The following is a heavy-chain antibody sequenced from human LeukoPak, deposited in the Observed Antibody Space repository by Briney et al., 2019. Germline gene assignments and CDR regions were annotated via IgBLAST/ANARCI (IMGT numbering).Heavy chain of an antibody. CDR2: IYYSGST. V-gene: IGHV4-39*01. CDR3: ASIPGYTDAFDI. D-gene: IGHD5-18*01. CDR1: GGSISSSSYY. J-gene: IGHJ3*02. Sequence: SETLSLTCTVSGGSISSSSYYWGWIRQPPGTGLEWIGSIYYSGSTYYNPSLKSRVTISVDTSKNQFSLKLSSVTAADTAVYYCASIPGYTDAFDIWGQGTMVTVSS.